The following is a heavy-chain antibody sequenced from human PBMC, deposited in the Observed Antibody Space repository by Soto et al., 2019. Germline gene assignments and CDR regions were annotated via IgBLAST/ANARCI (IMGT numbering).Heavy chain of an antibody. CDR2: IYDSGST. CDR3: GRSFPVGCSGGACYQDY. J-gene: IGHJ4*02. D-gene: IGHD2-15*01. CDR1: GDSIGSYY. V-gene: IGHV4-59*01. Sequence: QVQLQESGPGLVKPSETLSLTCTVSGDSIGSYYWSWIRQPPGKGLEWIGYIYDSGSTHYNPSLKSRGTIPADTSKNQFSLQLSSVTAADTAVYYWGRSFPVGCSGGACYQDYWGQGTLVTVSS.